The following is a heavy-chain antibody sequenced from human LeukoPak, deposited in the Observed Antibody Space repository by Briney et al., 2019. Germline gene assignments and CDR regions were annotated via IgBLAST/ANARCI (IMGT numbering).Heavy chain of an antibody. CDR1: GGTLSSYA. CDR3: ARSSRIQLWFLFGY. CDR2: IIPIFGTA. J-gene: IGHJ4*02. D-gene: IGHD5-18*01. Sequence: ASVKVSCKASGGTLSSYAISWVRQAPGQGLEWMGGIIPIFGTANYAQKFQGRVTITTDESTSTAYMELSSLRSEDTAVYYCARSSRIQLWFLFGYWGQGTLVTVSS. V-gene: IGHV1-69*05.